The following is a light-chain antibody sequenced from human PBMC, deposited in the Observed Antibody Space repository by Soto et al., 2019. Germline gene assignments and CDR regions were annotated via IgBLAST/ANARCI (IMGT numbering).Light chain of an antibody. CDR1: SSDVGGFDY. CDR2: DVN. CDR3: CSYAGSNNLV. V-gene: IGLV2-11*01. J-gene: IGLJ2*01. Sequence: QSALTQPRSVSGSPGQSVTISCTGTSSDVGGFDYVSWYQQHPGKAPKLIIHDVNKRPSGVPDRFSGSKSVNTASLTISGLQAADEADYYCCSYAGSNNLVFGGGTKLTVL.